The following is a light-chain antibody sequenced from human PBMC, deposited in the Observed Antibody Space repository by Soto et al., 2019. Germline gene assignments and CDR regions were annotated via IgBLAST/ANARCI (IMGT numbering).Light chain of an antibody. Sequence: EIGLSKSPGTQSFSPGKRATLSCKTIQSRGSNFFAWYQHQPGQAPRLLIYASSNRATGIPDRFSFSGSGTDFTLTISFRHPGCFAVHFFQPYGTAAARTFGLGTKVDIK. CDR3: QPYGTAAART. V-gene: IGKV3-20*01. J-gene: IGKJ1*01. CDR1: QSRGSNF. CDR2: ASS.